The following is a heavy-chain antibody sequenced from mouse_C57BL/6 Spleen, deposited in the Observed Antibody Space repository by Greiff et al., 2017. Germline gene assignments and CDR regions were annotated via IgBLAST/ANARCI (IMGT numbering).Heavy chain of an antibody. V-gene: IGHV1-82*01. CDR2: IYPGDGDT. Sequence: QVQLQQSGPELVKPGASVKISCKASGYAFSSSWMNWVKQRPGKGLEWIGRIYPGDGDTNYNGKFKGKATMTADKSSSTAYMQLSSLTSEYSAVYFCTRGGKLDYWGQGTTLTVSS. CDR3: TRGGKLDY. J-gene: IGHJ2*01. CDR1: GYAFSSSW.